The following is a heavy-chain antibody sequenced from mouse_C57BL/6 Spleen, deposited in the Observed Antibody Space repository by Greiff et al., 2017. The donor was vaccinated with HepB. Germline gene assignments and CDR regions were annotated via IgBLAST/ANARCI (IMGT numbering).Heavy chain of an antibody. Sequence: EVQVVESGGGLVQPKGSLKLSCAASGFSFNTYAMNWVRQAPGKGLEWVARIRSKSNNYATYYADSVKDRFTISRDDSESMLYLQMNNVKTEDTAMYYCVRQGYYGSSYAMDYWGQGTSVTVSS. CDR1: GFSFNTYA. CDR2: IRSKSNNYAT. V-gene: IGHV10-1*01. D-gene: IGHD1-1*01. CDR3: VRQGYYGSSYAMDY. J-gene: IGHJ4*01.